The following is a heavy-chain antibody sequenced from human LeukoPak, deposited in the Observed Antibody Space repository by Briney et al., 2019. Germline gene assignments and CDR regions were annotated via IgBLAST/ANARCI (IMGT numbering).Heavy chain of an antibody. D-gene: IGHD1-26*01. Sequence: PGGSLRLSCVASGFTFSSYWMSWVRQAPGKGPEWAANIKQESGEIYYVDSVKGRFTISRDNAKNSLYLQMNSLRAEDTAVYYCARDKIVGPTRFDYWGQGILVTVSS. CDR3: ARDKIVGPTRFDY. CDR1: GFTFSSYW. CDR2: IKQESGEI. J-gene: IGHJ4*02. V-gene: IGHV3-7*01.